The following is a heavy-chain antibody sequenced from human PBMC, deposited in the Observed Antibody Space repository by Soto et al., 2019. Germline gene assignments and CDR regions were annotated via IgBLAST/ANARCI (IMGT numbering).Heavy chain of an antibody. J-gene: IGHJ5*02. CDR1: GGTFSSYT. CDR2: IIPILGIA. CDR3: AREAHKDIVVVVAATRNWFDP. Sequence: SVKVSCKASGGTFSSYTISWVRQAPGQGLEWMGRIIPILGIANYAQKFQGRVTITADKSTSTAYMELSSLRSEDTAVYYCAREAHKDIVVVVAATRNWFDPWGQGTLVTVSS. D-gene: IGHD2-15*01. V-gene: IGHV1-69*04.